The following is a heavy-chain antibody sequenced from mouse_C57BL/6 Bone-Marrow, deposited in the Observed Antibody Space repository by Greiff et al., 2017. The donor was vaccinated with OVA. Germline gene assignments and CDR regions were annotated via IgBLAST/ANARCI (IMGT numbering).Heavy chain of an antibody. V-gene: IGHV5-4*01. CDR3: ARSFITTVVANWYFDV. J-gene: IGHJ1*03. CDR1: GFTFSSYA. CDR2: ISDGGSYT. Sequence: EVQLVESGGGLVKPGGSLKLSCAASGFTFSSYAMSWVRQTPEKRLEWVATISDGGSYTYYPDNVKGRFTISRDNAKNNLYLQMSHLKSEDTAMYYCARSFITTVVANWYFDVWGTGTTVTVSS. D-gene: IGHD1-1*01.